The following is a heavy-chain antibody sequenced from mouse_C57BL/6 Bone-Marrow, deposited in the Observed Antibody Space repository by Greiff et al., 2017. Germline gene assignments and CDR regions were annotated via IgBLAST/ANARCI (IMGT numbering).Heavy chain of an antibody. CDR2: IYPRSGNT. Sequence: LVESGAELARPGASVKLSCKASGYTFTSYGISWVKQRTGQGLEWIGEIYPRSGNTYYNEKFKGKATLTADKSSSTAYMELRSLTSEDSAVYFCARLGPGAWFAYWGQGTLVTVSA. J-gene: IGHJ3*01. V-gene: IGHV1-81*01. CDR3: ARLGPGAWFAY. CDR1: GYTFTSYG.